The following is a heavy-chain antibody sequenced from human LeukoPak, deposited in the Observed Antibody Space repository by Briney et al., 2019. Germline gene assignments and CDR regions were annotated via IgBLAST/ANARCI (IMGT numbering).Heavy chain of an antibody. CDR1: GGTFNNYA. V-gene: IGHV1-69*05. D-gene: IGHD6-6*01. J-gene: IGHJ5*02. CDR2: IIPLSGTA. CDR3: ARDERAARPGSSWFDP. Sequence: SVKVSCKASGGTFNNYAISWVRQAPGQGLEWMGGIIPLSGTANYAQKFQGRVTITTDESTSTAYMELSSLRSEDTAVYYCARDERAARPGSSWFDPWGQGTLVTVSS.